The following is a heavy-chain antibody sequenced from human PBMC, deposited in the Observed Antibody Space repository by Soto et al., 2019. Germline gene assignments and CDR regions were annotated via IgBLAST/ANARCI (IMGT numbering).Heavy chain of an antibody. V-gene: IGHV5-51*01. D-gene: IGHD4-17*01. Sequence: PGESLKISCKGSWYSFTSYWIGWLRQMPGKGLEWMGIIYPGDSDTRYSPSFQGQVTISADKSISTAYLQWSSLKASDTAMYYCASPADDYGDYGQVDYWGQGTSVTVSS. CDR1: WYSFTSYW. CDR3: ASPADDYGDYGQVDY. CDR2: IYPGDSDT. J-gene: IGHJ4*02.